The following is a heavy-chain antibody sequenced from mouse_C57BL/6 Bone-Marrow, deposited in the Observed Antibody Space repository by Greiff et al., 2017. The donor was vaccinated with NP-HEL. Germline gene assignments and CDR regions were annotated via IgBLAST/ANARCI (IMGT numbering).Heavy chain of an antibody. CDR1: GFSLTSYG. V-gene: IGHV2-2*01. D-gene: IGHD1-1*01. Sequence: VQLVESGPGLVQPSQSLSITCTVSGFSLTSYGVHWVRQSPGKGLEWLGVIWSGGSTDYNAAFISRLSISKDNSKSQVFLKMNSMQADDTAIYYCARRNYGSSLYWYFDVWGTGTTVTVSS. J-gene: IGHJ1*03. CDR2: IWSGGST. CDR3: ARRNYGSSLYWYFDV.